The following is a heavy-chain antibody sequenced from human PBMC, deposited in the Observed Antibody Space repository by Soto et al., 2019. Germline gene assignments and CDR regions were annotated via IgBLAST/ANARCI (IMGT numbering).Heavy chain of an antibody. Sequence: EVQLVESGGGLVKPGGSLRLSCAASGFDFSNGWMSWVRQAPGKGLEWVGRIKSKRDGGTTDYAAPVKGRFTISRDDSKNMLFLQMDSLKIEDTAVYYCSPDEWEWGQGALVTVSS. CDR2: IKSKRDGGTT. CDR3: SPDEWE. V-gene: IGHV3-15*05. D-gene: IGHD1-26*01. J-gene: IGHJ4*01. CDR1: GFDFSNGW.